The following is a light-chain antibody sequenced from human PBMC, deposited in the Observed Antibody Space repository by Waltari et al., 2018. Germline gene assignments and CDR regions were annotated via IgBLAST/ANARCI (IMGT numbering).Light chain of an antibody. Sequence: EIVLTQSPGTLALSPGERATLSCRASQRGGRALAWYQQKPGQAPRLLIYDTSTRATGIPDRFSGSGSGTDFSLTISRVEPEDFAVYYCQMYVRLPVTFGQGTKVEVK. CDR2: DTS. J-gene: IGKJ1*01. V-gene: IGKV3-20*01. CDR1: QRGGRA. CDR3: QMYVRLPVT.